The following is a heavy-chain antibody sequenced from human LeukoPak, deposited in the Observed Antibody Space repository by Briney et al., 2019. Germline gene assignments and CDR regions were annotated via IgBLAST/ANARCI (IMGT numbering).Heavy chain of an antibody. CDR1: GFTFRTYW. J-gene: IGHJ4*02. CDR2: INEDGSIT. Sequence: GGSLRLSCAVSGFTFRTYWMHWVRQVPGEGLVWVSRINEDGSITNYADSVKGRFSISRDNAENTLYLQMNSLRAEDTAVYYCGRDLGGRSGYWGQGTLVTVSS. CDR3: GRDLGGRSGY. V-gene: IGHV3-74*01. D-gene: IGHD1-26*01.